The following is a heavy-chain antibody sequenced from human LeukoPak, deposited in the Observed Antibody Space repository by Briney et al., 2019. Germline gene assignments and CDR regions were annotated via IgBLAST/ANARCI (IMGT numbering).Heavy chain of an antibody. CDR2: INHSGST. D-gene: IGHD2-21*01. CDR3: ARHGIFRDYMDV. V-gene: IGHV4-34*01. Sequence: SETLSLTCAVYGGSFSGYYWSWIRQPPGKGLEWIGEINHSGSTNYNPSLKSRVTISVDTSKNQFSLKLSSVTAADKAVYYCARHGIFRDYMDVWGKGTTVTISS. J-gene: IGHJ6*03. CDR1: GGSFSGYY.